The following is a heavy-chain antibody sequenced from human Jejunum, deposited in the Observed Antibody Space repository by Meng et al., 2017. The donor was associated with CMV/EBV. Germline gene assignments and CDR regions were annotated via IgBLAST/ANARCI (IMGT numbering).Heavy chain of an antibody. D-gene: IGHD3-22*01. V-gene: IGHV3-23*01. CDR1: GFTFPSYA. CDR3: ATDRLSSGYYNDY. CDR2: ISGIGGST. Sequence: SGFTFPSYAMSWVRQAPGKGLEWVSGISGIGGSTYYANSVKGRFTISRDISKNTLYLEMNSLKAEDTAVYFCATDRLSSGYYNDYWGQGTLVTVSS. J-gene: IGHJ4*02.